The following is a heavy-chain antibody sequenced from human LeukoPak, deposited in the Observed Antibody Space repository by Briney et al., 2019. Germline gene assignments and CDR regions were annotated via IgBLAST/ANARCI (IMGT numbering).Heavy chain of an antibody. J-gene: IGHJ4*02. CDR1: GFSFREHW. CDR3: TRGDRGYAESLY. D-gene: IGHD5-12*01. Sequence: GGSLRLSCTVSGFSFREHWMSWVRQAPGKGLEWVGNIKEDGNEDYYVDSVEGRFVIFRDNAKNSLYLQMHSLRAEVTAVYYCTRGDRGYAESLYWGRGTLVTVSS. CDR2: IKEDGNED. V-gene: IGHV3-7*02.